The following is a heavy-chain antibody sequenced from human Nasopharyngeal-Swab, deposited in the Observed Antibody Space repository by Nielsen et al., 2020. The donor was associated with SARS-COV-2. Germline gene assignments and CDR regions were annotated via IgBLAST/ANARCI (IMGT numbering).Heavy chain of an antibody. CDR3: ARRGVYYGSGSYQPGRNWFDP. CDR1: GGSFSGYY. V-gene: IGHV4-34*01. CDR2: INHSGST. J-gene: IGHJ5*02. D-gene: IGHD3-10*01. Sequence: GSLRLSCAVYGGSFSGYYWSWIRQPPGKGLEWIGVINHSGSTNYNPSLKSRVTISVDTSKNQFSLKLSSVTAADTAVYYCARRGVYYGSGSYQPGRNWFDPWGQGTLVTVSS.